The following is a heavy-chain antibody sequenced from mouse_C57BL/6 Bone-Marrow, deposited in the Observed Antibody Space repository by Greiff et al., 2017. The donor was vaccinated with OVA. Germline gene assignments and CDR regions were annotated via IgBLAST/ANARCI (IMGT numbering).Heavy chain of an antibody. Sequence: QVQLQQSGAELARPGASVKLSCTASGYTFTSYGISWVKQRTGQGLEWIGEIYPRSGNTYYTAKFTGKAPLTAAKSSRTAYMELHSLTAEYSEVDVCAREIYSSRFAYWGQGTLVTVSA. V-gene: IGHV1-81*01. CDR3: AREIYSSRFAY. D-gene: IGHD2-5*01. CDR2: IYPRSGNT. J-gene: IGHJ3*01. CDR1: GYTFTSYG.